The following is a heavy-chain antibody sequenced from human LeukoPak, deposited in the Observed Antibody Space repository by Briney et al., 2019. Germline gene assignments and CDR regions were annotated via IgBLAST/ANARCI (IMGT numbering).Heavy chain of an antibody. CDR1: GFSFISYG. J-gene: IGHJ4*02. Sequence: GGSLRLSCAATGFSFISYGMHWVRQAPGKGLEWVGVISDDGRNKKYADSVKGRFTISRDNSKDTLYLQMNSLRDEDTAVYYCAKRPSDYGDYVTYFDYWGQGTLVTVSS. CDR3: AKRPSDYGDYVTYFDY. D-gene: IGHD4-17*01. V-gene: IGHV3-30*18. CDR2: ISDDGRNK.